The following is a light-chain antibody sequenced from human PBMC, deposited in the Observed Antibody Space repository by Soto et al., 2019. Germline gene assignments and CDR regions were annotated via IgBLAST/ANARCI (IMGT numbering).Light chain of an antibody. CDR2: RSD. J-gene: IGLJ3*02. V-gene: IGLV1-44*01. CDR1: SPNIGRNT. CDR3: AAWDDSLHAGA. Sequence: QSVLTQPPSASGTPGQRIIISCSGSSPNIGRNTVKWYRQLPGTAPKLLIGRSDQRPSGVPDRFSGSQSGTSASLAISGLQSEDEADYICAAWDDSLHAGAFGGGTKLTVL.